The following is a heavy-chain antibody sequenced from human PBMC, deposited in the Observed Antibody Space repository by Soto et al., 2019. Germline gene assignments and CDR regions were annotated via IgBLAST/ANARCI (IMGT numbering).Heavy chain of an antibody. CDR3: GITFVPYGMDV. Sequence: PSETLSLTCSVSGGSINSGGYYWTWVRQHPGKGLEWIGYIFFSGSTYYNSSLKSRVTISVDMSKNQFFLNLRSVTVADTAVYFCGITFVPYGMDVWGQGTTVTVSS. D-gene: IGHD3-16*01. V-gene: IGHV4-31*03. J-gene: IGHJ6*02. CDR2: IFFSGST. CDR1: GGSINSGGYY.